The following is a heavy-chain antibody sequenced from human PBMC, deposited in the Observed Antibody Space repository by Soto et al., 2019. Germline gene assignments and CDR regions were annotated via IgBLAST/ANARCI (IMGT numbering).Heavy chain of an antibody. D-gene: IGHD3-10*01. Sequence: QVQLVQSETEVKKPGASVKVSCKTSGYIFTSYDITWVRQAPGQGLEWMGWISGYNGNTNNAQKFQDRVTMTTDTSTSTVYMELRSLRSDDTAVYYCARFGSAPYYSYSVDVWGQGTTVCVSS. CDR1: GYIFTSYD. V-gene: IGHV1-18*01. CDR2: ISGYNGNT. CDR3: ARFGSAPYYSYSVDV. J-gene: IGHJ6*02.